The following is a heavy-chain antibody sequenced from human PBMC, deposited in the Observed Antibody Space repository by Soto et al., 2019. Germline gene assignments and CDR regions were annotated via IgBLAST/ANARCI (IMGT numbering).Heavy chain of an antibody. CDR3: ARDAAYKWNDGGWFDP. J-gene: IGHJ5*02. Sequence: QVQLVQSGAEVKKPGASVKVSCKASGYTFTSYGISWVRQASGQGLEWMGWISAYNGNTKYAQKLQGRVTMSTDTSTRTAYMELRSLRSDDTAVYYFARDAAYKWNDGGWFDPWGKGNLVTVSS. D-gene: IGHD1-1*01. CDR1: GYTFTSYG. V-gene: IGHV1-18*01. CDR2: ISAYNGNT.